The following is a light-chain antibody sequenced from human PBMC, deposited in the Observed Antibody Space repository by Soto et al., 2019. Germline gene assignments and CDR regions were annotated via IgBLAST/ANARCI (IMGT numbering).Light chain of an antibody. CDR2: DSS. V-gene: IGKV3-11*01. Sequence: VLTQSPATLSLSPGEIATLSCRASQTVSSFLAWYQQKPGQAPRLLIHDSSDRATGIPARFSGSGSGTDFTLTISSLEPEDVAVYYCQQRSNWPLTFGGGTRVEI. CDR1: QTVSSF. J-gene: IGKJ4*01. CDR3: QQRSNWPLT.